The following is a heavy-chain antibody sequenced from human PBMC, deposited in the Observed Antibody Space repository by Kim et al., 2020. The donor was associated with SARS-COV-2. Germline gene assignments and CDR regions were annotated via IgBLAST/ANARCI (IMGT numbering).Heavy chain of an antibody. D-gene: IGHD3-22*01. V-gene: IGHV1-46*01. Sequence: ASVKVSCKASGYTFTSYYMHWVRQAPGQGLEWMGIINPSGGSTSYAQKFQGRVTMTRDTSTSTVYMELSSLRSEDTAVYYCARDQEITMIVVVAHSYYYYGMDVWGQGTTVTVSS. CDR2: INPSGGST. CDR1: GYTFTSYY. J-gene: IGHJ6*02. CDR3: ARDQEITMIVVVAHSYYYYGMDV.